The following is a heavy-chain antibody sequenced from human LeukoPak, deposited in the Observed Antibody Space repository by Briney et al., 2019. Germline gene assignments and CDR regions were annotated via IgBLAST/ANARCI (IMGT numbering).Heavy chain of an antibody. CDR2: IYYSGST. CDR1: GGSISSYY. Sequence: SETLSLTCTVSGGSISSYYWSWIRQPPGKGLEWIGYIYYSGSTNYNPSLKSRVTMSVDTSKNQFSLKLSSVTAADTAVYYCARGKGATFFDYWGQGTLVTVSS. J-gene: IGHJ4*02. CDR3: ARGKGATFFDY. D-gene: IGHD1-26*01. V-gene: IGHV4-59*01.